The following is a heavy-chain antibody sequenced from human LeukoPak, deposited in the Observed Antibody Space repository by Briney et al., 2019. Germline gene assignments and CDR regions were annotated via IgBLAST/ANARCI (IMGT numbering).Heavy chain of an antibody. CDR2: ISNSGGST. J-gene: IGHJ4*02. Sequence: GGSLRLSCAASGFTFDNYAMTWVRQAPERGLEWVSNISNSGGSTYYVDSEKGRFTISRDNYKNTLYLQMNSLRAEDTAVYYCAKDPYCSGESCPHQRGFHYWGQGTLVTVSS. CDR3: AKDPYCSGESCPHQRGFHY. CDR1: GFTFDNYA. D-gene: IGHD2-15*01. V-gene: IGHV3-23*01.